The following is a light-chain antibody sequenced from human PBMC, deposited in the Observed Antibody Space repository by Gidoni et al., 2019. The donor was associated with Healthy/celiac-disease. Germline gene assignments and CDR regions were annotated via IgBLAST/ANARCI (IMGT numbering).Light chain of an antibody. J-gene: IGKJ1*01. Sequence: EIVMTQSPATLSVSPGERATLSCRASQSVSSNLAWYQQKPGQDPRLLIYGASTRATGIPARFSGSGSGKEFTLTISSLQSEDFAVYYCQQYNNWPPWTFGQGTKVEIK. CDR3: QQYNNWPPWT. CDR2: GAS. V-gene: IGKV3-15*01. CDR1: QSVSSN.